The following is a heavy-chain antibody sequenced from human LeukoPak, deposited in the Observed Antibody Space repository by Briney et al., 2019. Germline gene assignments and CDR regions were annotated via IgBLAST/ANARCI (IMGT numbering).Heavy chain of an antibody. CDR3: AREAYCGGDCYSGFDY. CDR1: GGSFSGYY. D-gene: IGHD2-21*02. Sequence: SETLSLTGAVYGGSFSGYYWSWIGQPPGKGREWIGEINHSGSTNYNPSLKRRVTISVDTSKPQFSLKLTSLTAADTAVYYCAREAYCGGDCYSGFDYWGQGTLVTVSS. J-gene: IGHJ4*02. CDR2: INHSGST. V-gene: IGHV4-34*01.